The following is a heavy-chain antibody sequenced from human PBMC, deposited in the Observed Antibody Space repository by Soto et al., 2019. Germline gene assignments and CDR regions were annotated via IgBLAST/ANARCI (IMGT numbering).Heavy chain of an antibody. CDR1: GFTFSSYD. D-gene: IGHD6-19*01. J-gene: IGHJ4*02. Sequence: EVQLLESGGGLVQPGGSLRLSCAASGFTFSSYDMSWVRQAPGKGLEWVSAISGSGGSTYYEDSVKGRFTISRDNSKNTLYLQMNSLRAEDTAVYYCARRSSGWYFDYWGQGTLVTVSS. CDR3: ARRSSGWYFDY. CDR2: ISGSGGST. V-gene: IGHV3-23*01.